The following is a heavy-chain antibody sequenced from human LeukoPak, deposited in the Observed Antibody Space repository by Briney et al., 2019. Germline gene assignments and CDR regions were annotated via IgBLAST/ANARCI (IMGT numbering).Heavy chain of an antibody. CDR1: GDTFNTYS. CDR2: IIPIYETT. CDR3: ARDVFGVAAGTYRAFGI. V-gene: IGHV1-69*06. Sequence: SVKVSCKASGDTFNTYSLNWVRQAPGQGLEWMGTIIPIYETTNNAQKFQGRVTLTADKSTNTVSMELSSLKSEDTAIYYCARDVFGVAAGTYRAFGIWGQGTMVTVS. D-gene: IGHD6-13*01. J-gene: IGHJ3*02.